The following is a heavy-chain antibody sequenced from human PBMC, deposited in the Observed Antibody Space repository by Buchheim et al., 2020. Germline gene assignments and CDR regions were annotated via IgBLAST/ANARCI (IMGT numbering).Heavy chain of an antibody. D-gene: IGHD2/OR15-2a*01. CDR3: LAEIGAREFDH. CDR1: GFSFRSHA. J-gene: IGHJ4*02. Sequence: QVQLVESGGGVVQPGTSLRLSCAASGFSFRSHAMHWVRQAPGKGLEWVALISYDASYKDYPDSVKGRFTISRDNSKNTMYLQTNSLRVEDTAVYYCLAEIGAREFDHWGQGTL. CDR2: ISYDASYK. V-gene: IGHV3-30*03.